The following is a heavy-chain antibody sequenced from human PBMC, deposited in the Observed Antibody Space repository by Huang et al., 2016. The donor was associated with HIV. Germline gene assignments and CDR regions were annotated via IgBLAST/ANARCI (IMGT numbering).Heavy chain of an antibody. CDR3: TRGPLGWLVHRYFYH. CDR1: GFSISTYW. Sequence: GRSLRVSCAASGFSISTYWMSWVRQTPGKGLEWVASIKQDGSEKDYVDAVKGRFIISRDNAKNSLYLQRNSLRAEDTAVYYCTRGPLGWLVHRYFYHWGQGTLVTVSS. D-gene: IGHD6-19*01. V-gene: IGHV3-7*01. CDR2: IKQDGSEK. J-gene: IGHJ1*01.